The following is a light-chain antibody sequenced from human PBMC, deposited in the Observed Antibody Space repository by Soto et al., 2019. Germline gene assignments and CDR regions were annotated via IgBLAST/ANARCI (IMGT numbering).Light chain of an antibody. CDR3: QQAGGAPYT. CDR1: QSVAANY. J-gene: IGKJ2*01. V-gene: IGKV3-20*01. CDR2: GAF. Sequence: EIVLTQSPDTLSLSPGERATLSCRASQSVAANYLAWFQQRPGQAPRLLIYGAFSRATGIPDRFSGSGSGTDFPLTISRLEPEDFAVYYCQQAGGAPYTFGRGTKLEI.